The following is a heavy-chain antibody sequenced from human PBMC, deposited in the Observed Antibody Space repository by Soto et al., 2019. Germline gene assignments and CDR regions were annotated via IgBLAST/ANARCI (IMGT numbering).Heavy chain of an antibody. CDR1: GITLSNAR. CDR2: IQSKTAGGTT. CDR3: TTDYGWAFGI. D-gene: IGHD4-17*01. V-gene: IGHV3-15*01. J-gene: IGHJ3*02. Sequence: EVQLVASGGGLVKPGASLRLSCAGSGITLSNARMTWVRQAPGKGLEWVGRIQSKTAGGTTDYPAAVKGRFSISRDDSKNTLYLQLNSLNTEDTAVYYCTTDYGWAFGIWGQGTMVTVSS.